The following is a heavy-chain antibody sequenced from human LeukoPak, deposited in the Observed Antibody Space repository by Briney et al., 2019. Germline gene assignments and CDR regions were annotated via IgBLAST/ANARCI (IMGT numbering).Heavy chain of an antibody. CDR2: INAGNGDT. CDR1: GYTFTIHA. V-gene: IGHV1-3*01. CDR3: ATVTRGTTLDH. D-gene: IGHD4-23*01. J-gene: IGHJ5*02. Sequence: ASVKVSCKASGYTFTIHAIHWVRQAPGQRLEWMGWINAGNGDTKYSQKFQGRVTFTGDTSASTAYMELSSLKSEDTAVYYCATVTRGTTLDHWGQGTLVTVSS.